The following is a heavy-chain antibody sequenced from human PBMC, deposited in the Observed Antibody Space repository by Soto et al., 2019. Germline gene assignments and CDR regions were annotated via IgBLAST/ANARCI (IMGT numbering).Heavy chain of an antibody. CDR2: ISSSSTYI. CDR3: ARAVAAASDY. Sequence: EVQLVESGGGLVKPGGSLRLSCAASGFTFSSYSMNWVRQAPGKGLEWVSSISSSSTYIYYADSVKGRFTISRDNAKNSLYVQMNSLRAEDTAVYYCARAVAAASDYWGQRTLVTVSS. J-gene: IGHJ4*02. D-gene: IGHD6-13*01. CDR1: GFTFSSYS. V-gene: IGHV3-21*01.